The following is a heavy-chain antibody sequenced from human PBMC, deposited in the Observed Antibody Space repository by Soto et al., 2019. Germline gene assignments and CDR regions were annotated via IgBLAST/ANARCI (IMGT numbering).Heavy chain of an antibody. V-gene: IGHV3-49*03. D-gene: IGHD1-26*01. Sequence: EVHLVESGGGLVQPGRSPRLSCPTSGFTFGDYAMGWFRQAPGKGLEWVGLIRSETYGGTTEYAAAVIGRFTISRDASKSINYLQMNSLKTEDTAVYDCTRLQWGSVKYYYYWDVWGNGTTVTVSS. CDR2: IRSETYGGTT. CDR3: TRLQWGSVKYYYYWDV. CDR1: GFTFGDYA. J-gene: IGHJ6*03.